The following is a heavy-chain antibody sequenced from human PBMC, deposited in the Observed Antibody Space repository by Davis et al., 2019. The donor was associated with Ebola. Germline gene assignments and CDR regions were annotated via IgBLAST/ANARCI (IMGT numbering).Heavy chain of an antibody. D-gene: IGHD5-18*01. CDR1: GFTFEDYG. V-gene: IGHV3-20*04. J-gene: IGHJ4*02. CDR2: INWNGGST. CDR3: ARSREYSYGPLLDY. Sequence: GESLKISCAASGFTFEDYGMSWVRQAPGKGLEWVSGINWNGGSTGYADSVKGRFTISRDNFKNTLYLQMNSLRVEETAVYYCARSREYSYGPLLDYWGQGTLVTVSS.